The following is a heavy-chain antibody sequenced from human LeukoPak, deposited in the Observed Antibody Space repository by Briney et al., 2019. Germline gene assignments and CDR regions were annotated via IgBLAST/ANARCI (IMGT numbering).Heavy chain of an antibody. CDR2: ISSSSSYI. CDR1: GFTFSSYS. V-gene: IGHV3-21*01. Sequence: PGGSLRLSCAASGFTFSSYSMNWVRQAPGKGLEWVSSISSSSSYIYYADSVKGRFTISRDNAKNSLYLQMNSLRAEDTAVYYCARGDGYNLYYYYMDVWGKGTTVTVSS. J-gene: IGHJ6*03. CDR3: ARGDGYNLYYYYMDV. D-gene: IGHD5-24*01.